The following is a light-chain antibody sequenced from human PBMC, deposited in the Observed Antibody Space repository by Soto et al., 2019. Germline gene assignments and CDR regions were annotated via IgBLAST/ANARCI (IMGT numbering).Light chain of an antibody. Sequence: QPVLTQPASVSGSPGQSITISCTGSSSDVGDYNYVSWYQQHPGKAPKLIIYEVSNRPSGVSIRFSGSKSANTASLTISGLQNEDEADYYCSSYTSSTLLFGGGTKLTVL. CDR2: EVS. J-gene: IGLJ2*01. V-gene: IGLV2-14*01. CDR3: SSYTSSTLL. CDR1: SSDVGDYNY.